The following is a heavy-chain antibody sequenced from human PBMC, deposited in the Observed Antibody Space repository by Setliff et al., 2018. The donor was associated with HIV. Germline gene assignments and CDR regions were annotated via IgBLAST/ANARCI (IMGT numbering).Heavy chain of an antibody. CDR1: GFTFSTFW. CDR3: ARDRHYDTLTGFPYFDY. CDR2: IKPDGSSK. V-gene: IGHV3-7*01. J-gene: IGHJ4*02. Sequence: LRLSCAASGFTFSTFWMGWVRQAPGKGREWVAHIKPDGSSKKYVDSVKGRFTISRDNAKDSLYLQMHSLRAEDTAVYYCARDRHYDTLTGFPYFDYWGQGTLVTVSS. D-gene: IGHD3-9*01.